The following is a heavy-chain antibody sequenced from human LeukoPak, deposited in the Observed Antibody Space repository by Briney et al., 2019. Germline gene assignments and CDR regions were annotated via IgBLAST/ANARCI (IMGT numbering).Heavy chain of an antibody. D-gene: IGHD1-26*01. J-gene: IGHJ4*02. Sequence: SQTLSLTCAISGDSVSSNSAAWNWTRQSPSRGLEWLGRTYYRSKWYNDYAVSVKSRITINPDKSQNQVPPQLNFVTPGGTAVYYCARNPSGSYVDYWGQGTLVTVSS. CDR3: ARNPSGSYVDY. CDR2: TYYRSKWYN. CDR1: GDSVSSNSAA. V-gene: IGHV6-1*01.